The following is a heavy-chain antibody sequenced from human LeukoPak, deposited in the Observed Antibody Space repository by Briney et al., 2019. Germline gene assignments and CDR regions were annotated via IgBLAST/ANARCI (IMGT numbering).Heavy chain of an antibody. J-gene: IGHJ5*02. CDR2: IIPIFGTA. V-gene: IGHV1-69*13. Sequence: ASVKVSCKASGGTFSSYAISWVRQAPGQGLEWMGGIIPIFGTANYAQRFQGRVTITADESTSTAYMELSSLRSEDTAVYYCARSIVVVPAARYWDWFDPWGQGTLVTVSS. CDR3: ARSIVVVPAARYWDWFDP. CDR1: GGTFSSYA. D-gene: IGHD2-2*01.